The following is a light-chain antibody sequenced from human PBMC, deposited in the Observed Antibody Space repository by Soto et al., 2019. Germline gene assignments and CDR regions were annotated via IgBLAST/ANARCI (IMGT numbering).Light chain of an antibody. J-gene: IGKJ2*02. CDR3: QQYGSSPPMCT. Sequence: EIVLTQSPGTLSLSPGERATLSCRASQSVSSSYLAWYQQKTGQAPRLLLYGASSRATGIPDRFSGSGSGTDFTLTISRLAPEDFAVYYCQQYGSSPPMCTFGQGTKLEIK. CDR2: GAS. CDR1: QSVSSSY. V-gene: IGKV3-20*01.